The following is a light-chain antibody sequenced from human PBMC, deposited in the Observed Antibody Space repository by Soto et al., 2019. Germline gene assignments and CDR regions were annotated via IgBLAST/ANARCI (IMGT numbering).Light chain of an antibody. V-gene: IGLV2-14*01. CDR1: SSDVGTYSF. J-gene: IGLJ1*01. CDR2: EVS. Sequence: QSVLTQPASVSGSPGQSITISCTGTSSDVGTYSFASWYQHHPGKAPKLMIYEVSNRPSGVSSRFSGSKSGDTASLAISGLQAEDEADYYCSSYVTNNTYVFGTGTKVTVL. CDR3: SSYVTNNTYV.